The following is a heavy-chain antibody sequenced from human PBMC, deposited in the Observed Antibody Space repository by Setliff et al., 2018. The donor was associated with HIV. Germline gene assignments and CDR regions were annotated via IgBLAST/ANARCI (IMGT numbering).Heavy chain of an antibody. D-gene: IGHD3-10*01. J-gene: IGHJ5*02. CDR1: GGSFSGYY. V-gene: IGHV4-34*01. Sequence: SETLSLTCAVYGGSFSGYYWSWIRQPPGKGLEWIGEINHSGSTNYNPSLKSRVTISVDTSKSQFSLKLSSVTAADTAVYYCARAVTMVRGVIVQFDPWGQGTLVTVSS. CDR3: ARAVTMVRGVIVQFDP. CDR2: INHSGST.